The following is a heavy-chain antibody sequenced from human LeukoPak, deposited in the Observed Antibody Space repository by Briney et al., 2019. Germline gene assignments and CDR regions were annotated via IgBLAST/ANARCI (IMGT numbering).Heavy chain of an antibody. D-gene: IGHD6-6*01. V-gene: IGHV4-34*01. CDR3: ARGLKEYYYFDY. CDR1: GGSFSGYY. CDR2: IYHGGST. Sequence: SETLSLTCAVYGGSFSGYYWSWIRQPPGKGLEWIGEIYHGGSTKYNPSLKSRATISVDKSKNQFSLNLSSVTAADTAVYYCARGLKEYYYFDYWGQGTLVTVSS. J-gene: IGHJ4*02.